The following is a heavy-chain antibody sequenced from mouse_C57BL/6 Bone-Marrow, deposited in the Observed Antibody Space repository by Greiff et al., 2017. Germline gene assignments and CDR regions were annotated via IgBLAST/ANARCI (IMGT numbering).Heavy chain of an antibody. CDR2: IYPGSGST. V-gene: IGHV1-55*01. Sequence: VQRVESGAELVKPGASVKMSCKASGYTFTSYWITWVKQRPGQGLEWIGDIYPGSGSTNYNEKFKSKATLTVDTSSSTAYMQLSSLTSEDSAVYYCARPAGAMDYWGQGTSVTVSS. CDR3: ARPAGAMDY. J-gene: IGHJ4*01. CDR1: GYTFTSYW.